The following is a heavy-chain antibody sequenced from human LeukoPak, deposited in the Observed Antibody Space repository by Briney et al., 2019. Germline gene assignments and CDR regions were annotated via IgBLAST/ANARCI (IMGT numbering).Heavy chain of an antibody. Sequence: PSETLSLTCTVSGGSISSNYWSWIRQPPGKGLEWIGYIYYSGSTNHNPSLKSRVTISVDTSKNQFSLKLSSVTAADTAVYYCARGGTYFGYWGLGTLVTVSS. D-gene: IGHD3-16*01. J-gene: IGHJ4*02. CDR1: GGSISSNY. CDR2: IYYSGST. V-gene: IGHV4-59*01. CDR3: ARGGTYFGY.